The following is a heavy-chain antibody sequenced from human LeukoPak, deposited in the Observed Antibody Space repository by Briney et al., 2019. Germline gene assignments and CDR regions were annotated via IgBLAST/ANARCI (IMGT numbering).Heavy chain of an antibody. CDR1: GGSISSYY. D-gene: IGHD6-19*01. V-gene: IGHV4-59*01. Sequence: SETLSLTCTVSGGSISSYYWSWIRQPPGKGLEWIGYIYYSGSTNYNPSLKSRVTISVDTSKNQFSLKLSSVAAADTAVYYCARVKWLPPPFFFDYWGQGTLVTVSS. J-gene: IGHJ4*02. CDR3: ARVKWLPPPFFFDY. CDR2: IYYSGST.